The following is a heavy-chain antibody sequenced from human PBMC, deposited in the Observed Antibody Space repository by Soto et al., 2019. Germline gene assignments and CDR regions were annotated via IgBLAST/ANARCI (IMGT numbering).Heavy chain of an antibody. CDR2: ISYIGSS. Sequence: QLLLQESGPGLVRPSETLSLTCNVSGDSIRRNTYYWGWIRQPPGQGLEWIASISYIGSSDYNPSLKSRVTISVDMSKNQFSLRLTSVTASDTAVYYCARHMYNWNSNYFDPWGQGTLVTVSS. D-gene: IGHD1-1*01. CDR1: GDSIRRNTYY. CDR3: ARHMYNWNSNYFDP. J-gene: IGHJ5*02. V-gene: IGHV4-39*01.